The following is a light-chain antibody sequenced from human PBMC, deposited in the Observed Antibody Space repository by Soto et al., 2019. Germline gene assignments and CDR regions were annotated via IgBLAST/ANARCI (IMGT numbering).Light chain of an antibody. CDR1: SSNIGANP. CDR3: EAWDDSLYGAV. J-gene: IGLJ2*01. CDR2: NND. V-gene: IGLV1-44*01. Sequence: QSVLTQPPSASGTPGQRVTISCSGSSSNIGANPINWYQQLPGTAPKLLIHNNDQRPSGVPDRFSASKSGTSASLAISGLQSEDEADYYCEAWDDSLYGAVLGGGTKLTVL.